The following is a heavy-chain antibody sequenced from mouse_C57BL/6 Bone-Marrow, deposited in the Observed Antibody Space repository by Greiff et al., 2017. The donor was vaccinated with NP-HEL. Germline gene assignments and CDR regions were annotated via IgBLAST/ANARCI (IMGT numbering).Heavy chain of an antibody. D-gene: IGHD1-1*01. CDR1: GFTFSDYG. CDR2: ICNLAYSI. J-gene: IGHJ1*03. V-gene: IGHV5-15*01. Sequence: DVQLVESGGGLVQPGGSLKLSCAASGFTFSDYGIAWVRQAPRQGPEWVAFICNLAYSIYYADTVTGRFTFSRENAYNTLYLEMSSLRSEDTAMYYCARQRILLRDWYFDVWGTGTTVTVSS. CDR3: ARQRILLRDWYFDV.